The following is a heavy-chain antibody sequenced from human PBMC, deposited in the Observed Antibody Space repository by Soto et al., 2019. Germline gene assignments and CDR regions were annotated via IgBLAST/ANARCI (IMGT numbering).Heavy chain of an antibody. V-gene: IGHV1-18*01. CDR1: GYTFTSYG. CDR3: ARNSGYSSSWSYFDY. D-gene: IGHD6-13*01. CDR2: ISAYNGNT. J-gene: IGHJ4*02. Sequence: ASVKVSGKASGYTFTSYGISWVRQAPGQGLEWMGWISAYNGNTNYAQKLQGRVTMTTDTSTSTAYMELRSLRSDDTAVYYCARNSGYSSSWSYFDYWGQGTLVTVSS.